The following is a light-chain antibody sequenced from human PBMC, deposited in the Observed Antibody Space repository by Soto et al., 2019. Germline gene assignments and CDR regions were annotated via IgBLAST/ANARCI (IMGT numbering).Light chain of an antibody. CDR1: SSAVAGYNY. V-gene: IGLV2-8*01. CDR3: SSYTGSNDVV. Sequence: QSALTQPPSASGSPGQSVTISCTGTSSAVAGYNYVSWYQQHPGKAPKLMIYEVNKRPSGVPDRFSGSKSGTTASLTVSGLQAEDEAAYYCSSYTGSNDVVFGGGTKLTVL. J-gene: IGLJ2*01. CDR2: EVN.